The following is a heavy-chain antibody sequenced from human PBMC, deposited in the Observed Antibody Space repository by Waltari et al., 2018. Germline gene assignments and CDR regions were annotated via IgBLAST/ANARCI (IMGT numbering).Heavy chain of an antibody. D-gene: IGHD3-22*01. V-gene: IGHV3-23*01. J-gene: IGHJ4*02. CDR1: GFTFSSYA. CDR3: AKDIDYDSSGYPSDY. CDR2: ISGSGGST. Sequence: EVQLLESGGGLVQPGGSLRLSCAASGFTFSSYAMRWVRQAPGKGLEWVSAISGSGGSTYYADSVKGRFTISRDNSKNTLYLQMNSLRAEDTAVYYCAKDIDYDSSGYPSDYWGQGTLVTVSS.